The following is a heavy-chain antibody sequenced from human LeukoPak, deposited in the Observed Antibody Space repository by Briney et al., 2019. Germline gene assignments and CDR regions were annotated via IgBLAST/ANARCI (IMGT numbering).Heavy chain of an antibody. D-gene: IGHD6-13*01. Sequence: NTSETLCLTCTVSGCSISSYYWSWIRQPPGKGLEWIGYIYTSGSTNYNPSFKSRVTISVHTSKKQFSLKLCSMTAPDTAVYYCASLQAAADRDRFLYWGQGPLVTVSS. CDR3: ASLQAAADRDRFLY. CDR1: GCSISSYY. V-gene: IGHV4-4*09. J-gene: IGHJ4*02. CDR2: IYTSGST.